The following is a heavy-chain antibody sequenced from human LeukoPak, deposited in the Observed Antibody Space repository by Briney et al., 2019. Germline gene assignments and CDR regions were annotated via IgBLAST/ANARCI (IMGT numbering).Heavy chain of an antibody. Sequence: GGSLRLSCAASGFTFSSYAMSWVRQAPGKGLEWVSAISGSGGSTYYADSVKGRFTISRDNAKNSLYLQMNSLRAEDTALYYCAKDNYYGSSGYTMGGAFDIWGQGTMVTVSS. CDR1: GFTFSSYA. D-gene: IGHD3-22*01. V-gene: IGHV3-23*01. CDR2: ISGSGGST. CDR3: AKDNYYGSSGYTMGGAFDI. J-gene: IGHJ3*02.